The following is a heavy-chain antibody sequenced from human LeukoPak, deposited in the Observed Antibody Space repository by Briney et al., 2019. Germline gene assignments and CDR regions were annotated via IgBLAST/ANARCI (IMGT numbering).Heavy chain of an antibody. Sequence: SETLSLTCTVSGGSISSGGYYWSWIRQHPGKGLEWIGYIYYSGSTYYHPSLKSRVNISVDTSKNQFSLKLSSVTAADTAVYYCARDNRYSYIDYWGQGTLVTVSS. CDR2: IYYSGST. V-gene: IGHV4-31*03. CDR1: GGSISSGGYY. J-gene: IGHJ4*02. D-gene: IGHD5-18*01. CDR3: ARDNRYSYIDY.